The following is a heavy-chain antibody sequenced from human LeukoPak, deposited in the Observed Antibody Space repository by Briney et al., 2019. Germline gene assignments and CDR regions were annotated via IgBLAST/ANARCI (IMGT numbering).Heavy chain of an antibody. Sequence: PGGSLRLSCAASGFTFTDYYTSWIRQAPGKGLEWVSSISSSSSYIYYADSVKGRFTISRDNAKNSLYLQMNSLRAEDTAVYYCARKGITMVQGVDYWGQGTLVTVSS. CDR1: GFTFTDYY. D-gene: IGHD3-10*01. CDR2: ISSSSSYI. CDR3: ARKGITMVQGVDY. J-gene: IGHJ4*02. V-gene: IGHV3-11*06.